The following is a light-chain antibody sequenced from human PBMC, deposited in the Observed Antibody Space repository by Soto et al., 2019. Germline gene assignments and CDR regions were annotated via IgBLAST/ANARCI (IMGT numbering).Light chain of an antibody. J-gene: IGKJ4*01. CDR1: QDISNY. CDR2: DAS. Sequence: DLQMTQSPSSLSASVGDRVTITCQASQDISNYLNWYQQKPGKAPKLLIFDASNVETGVPSRFSGSGSGTHFTFTSHSLQAEDIATYYCQQYEGLPLTFGGGTKIEI. V-gene: IGKV1-33*01. CDR3: QQYEGLPLT.